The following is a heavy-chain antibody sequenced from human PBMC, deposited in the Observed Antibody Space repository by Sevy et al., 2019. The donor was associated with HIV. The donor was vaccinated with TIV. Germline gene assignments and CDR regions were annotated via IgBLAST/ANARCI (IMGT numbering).Heavy chain of an antibody. J-gene: IGHJ4*02. Sequence: SETLSLTCTVSGGSINNYFWSWIRQPPGKGLEWIGYIYYSGSTNYNPSLKSRFTISVDTSKTQFSLKLTSVTAAETAVYYCARESIAAIGDFDYWGQGTLVTVSS. CDR3: ARESIAAIGDFDY. CDR2: IYYSGST. CDR1: GGSINNYF. D-gene: IGHD6-13*01. V-gene: IGHV4-59*01.